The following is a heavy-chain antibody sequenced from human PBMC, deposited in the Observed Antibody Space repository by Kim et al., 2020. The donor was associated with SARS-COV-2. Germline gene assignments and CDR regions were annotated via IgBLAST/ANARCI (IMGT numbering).Heavy chain of an antibody. D-gene: IGHD2-15*01. V-gene: IGHV4-38-2*02. CDR1: GYSISSGYY. CDR3: ARATPDPGAFDI. J-gene: IGHJ3*02. Sequence: SETLSLTCTVSGYSISSGYYWGWIRQPPGKGLEWIGSIYHSGSTYYNPSLKSRVTISVDTSKNQFSLKLSSVTAADTAVYYCARATPDPGAFDIWGQGTMATVSS. CDR2: IYHSGST.